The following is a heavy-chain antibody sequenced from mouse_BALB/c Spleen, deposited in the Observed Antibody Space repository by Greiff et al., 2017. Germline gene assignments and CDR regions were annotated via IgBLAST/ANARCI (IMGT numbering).Heavy chain of an antibody. Sequence: EVHLVESGGDLVKPGGSLKLSCAASGFTFSSYGMSWVRQTPDKRLEWVATISSGGSYTYYPDSVKGRFTISRDNAKNTLYLQMSSLKSEDTAMYYCAREVTTALDYWGQGTTLTVSS. CDR3: AREVTTALDY. CDR2: ISSGGSYT. V-gene: IGHV5-6*01. CDR1: GFTFSSYG. J-gene: IGHJ2*01. D-gene: IGHD1-2*01.